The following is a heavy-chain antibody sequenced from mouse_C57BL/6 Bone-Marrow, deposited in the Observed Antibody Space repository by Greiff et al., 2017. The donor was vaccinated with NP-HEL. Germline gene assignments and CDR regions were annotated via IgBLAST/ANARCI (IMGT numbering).Heavy chain of an antibody. V-gene: IGHV5-9*01. Sequence: EVQGVESGGGLVKPGGSLKLSCAASGFTFSSYTMSWVRQTPEKRLEWVANISGGGGNTYYPDSVKGRFTISRDNAKNTLYMQMISLRSEDTALYYCARRLSLYYFYYWGQGTTLTVS. CDR3: ARRLSLYYFYY. CDR2: ISGGGGNT. CDR1: GFTFSSYT. D-gene: IGHD2-2*01. J-gene: IGHJ2*01.